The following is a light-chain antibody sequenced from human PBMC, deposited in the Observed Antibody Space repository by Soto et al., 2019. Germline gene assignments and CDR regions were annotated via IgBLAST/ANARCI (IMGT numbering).Light chain of an antibody. CDR2: SNN. V-gene: IGLV1-44*01. Sequence: QSVLTQPPSASGTPGQRVTISCSGSSSNIGSNTVNWYQQLPGTAPKLLIYSNNQRPSGVPDRFSGSKSGTSASLAISGLQSEDEADYYCAEWDDSLNGHRYVFGTGTKVTVL. J-gene: IGLJ1*01. CDR1: SSNIGSNT. CDR3: AEWDDSLNGHRYV.